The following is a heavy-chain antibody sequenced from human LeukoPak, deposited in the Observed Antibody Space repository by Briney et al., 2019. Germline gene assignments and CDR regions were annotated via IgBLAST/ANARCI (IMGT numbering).Heavy chain of an antibody. D-gene: IGHD3-22*01. Sequence: PGGSLRLSCAASGFTVSSNYMSWVRQAPGKGLEWVSVIYSGGSTYYADSVKGRFTISRDNSKDTLYLQMNSLRAEDTAVYYCARDPMDYHDSSGYTQTDYWGQGTLVTVSS. J-gene: IGHJ4*02. CDR2: IYSGGST. CDR1: GFTVSSNY. CDR3: ARDPMDYHDSSGYTQTDY. V-gene: IGHV3-66*01.